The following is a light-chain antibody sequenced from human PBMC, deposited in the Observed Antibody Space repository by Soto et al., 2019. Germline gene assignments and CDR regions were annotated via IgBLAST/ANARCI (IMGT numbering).Light chain of an antibody. V-gene: IGLV1-44*01. CDR2: SND. CDR1: KSTIGSHT. CDR3: SAWDDSLYLV. Sequence: QSVLTQPPSASGTPGQTITISCSGIKSTIGSHTVNWYQHLPGTAPKLLIYSNDQRPSGVPDRFSGSKSGTSASLAIYGLQSEDEADYYCSAWDDSLYLVFGEGTKLTVL. J-gene: IGLJ3*02.